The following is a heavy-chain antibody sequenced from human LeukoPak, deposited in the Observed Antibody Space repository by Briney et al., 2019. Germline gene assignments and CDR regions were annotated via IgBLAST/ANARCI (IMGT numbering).Heavy chain of an antibody. CDR3: ATDPYYYDSSGYIDY. Sequence: PGGSLRLSCAASGFTFSSYGMHWVRQAPGMGLEWGAVISYDGSNKYYADSVKGRFTISRDNSKNTLYLQMNSLRAEDTAVYDCATDPYYYDSSGYIDYWGQGTLVTVSS. CDR1: GFTFSSYG. J-gene: IGHJ4*02. V-gene: IGHV3-30*03. CDR2: ISYDGSNK. D-gene: IGHD3-22*01.